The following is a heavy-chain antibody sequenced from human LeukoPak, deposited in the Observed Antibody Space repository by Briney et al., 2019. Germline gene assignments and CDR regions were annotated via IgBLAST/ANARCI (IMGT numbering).Heavy chain of an antibody. Sequence: SETLSLTCNVSGDSISSDYWSWIRQPPGKGLEWIGYIYHAGGSRQNPSLRGRVTMSVDTSKSQFSLKLRSLTAADTAVYYCARLGFYGDYTLYSSRFDPWGQGTLVTVSS. CDR2: IYHAGGS. CDR3: ARLGFYGDYTLYSSRFDP. CDR1: GDSISSDY. J-gene: IGHJ5*02. V-gene: IGHV4-59*08. D-gene: IGHD4-17*01.